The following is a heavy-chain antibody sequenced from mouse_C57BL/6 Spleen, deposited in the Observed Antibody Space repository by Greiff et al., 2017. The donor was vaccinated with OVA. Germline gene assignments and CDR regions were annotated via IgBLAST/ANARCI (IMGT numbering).Heavy chain of an antibody. Sequence: EVKLMESGPELVKPGASVKISCKASGYSFTDYNMNWVKQSNGKSLEWIGVINPNYGTTSYNQKFKGKATLTVDQSSSTAYMQLNSLTSEDSAVYYCARSDGSTSWFAYWGQGTLVTVSA. CDR3: ARSDGSTSWFAY. D-gene: IGHD1-1*01. CDR2: INPNYGTT. V-gene: IGHV1-39*01. J-gene: IGHJ3*01. CDR1: GYSFTDYN.